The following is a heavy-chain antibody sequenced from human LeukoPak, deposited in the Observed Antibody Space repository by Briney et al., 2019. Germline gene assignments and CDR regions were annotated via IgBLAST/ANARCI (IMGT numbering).Heavy chain of an antibody. V-gene: IGHV3-30*18. CDR3: AKDWGASGWYNWFDP. D-gene: IGHD6-19*01. CDR2: ISHDGSVE. Sequence: GGSLRLSCAVSGFTISDHGMHWVRQAPGKGLEWVAMISHDGSVEYYLDSVKGRLTISRDDSKNTLYLQMNSLTTEDTAMYYCAKDWGASGWYNWFDPWGQGTQVTVSS. CDR1: GFTISDHG. J-gene: IGHJ5*02.